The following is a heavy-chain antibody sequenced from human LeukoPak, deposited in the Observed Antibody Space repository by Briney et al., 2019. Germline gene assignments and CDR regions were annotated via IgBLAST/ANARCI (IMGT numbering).Heavy chain of an antibody. Sequence: GGALRLSCAASGFTFGDHAMHWVRHAPGKGLEWVSGISWNSGSIKYADSVKGRFTISRDRAKNSLSLQMNSLRPEDTALYYCVKDLAAAGPEGGFDIWGQGTKVTVYS. CDR1: GFTFGDHA. D-gene: IGHD6-13*01. J-gene: IGHJ3*02. CDR2: ISWNSGSI. CDR3: VKDLAAAGPEGGFDI. V-gene: IGHV3-9*01.